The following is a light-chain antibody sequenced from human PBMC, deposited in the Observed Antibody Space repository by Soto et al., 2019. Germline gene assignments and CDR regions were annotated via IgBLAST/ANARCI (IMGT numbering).Light chain of an antibody. CDR1: QSISSW. CDR2: DAS. Sequence: DVQITQSPSTLSPPVWQTFTITSRARQSISSWLAWYQQKPGKAPELLIYDASTLESGVPSGFSGSGSGTEFTLTISSLQPDDFATYYCQHYNNYPWTFGQGTKVDI. CDR3: QHYNNYPWT. V-gene: IGKV1-5*01. J-gene: IGKJ1*01.